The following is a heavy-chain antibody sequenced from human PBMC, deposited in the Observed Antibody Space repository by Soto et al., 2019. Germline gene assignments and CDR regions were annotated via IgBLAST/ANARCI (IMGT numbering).Heavy chain of an antibody. V-gene: IGHV3-23*01. CDR2: ISGSGYHT. Sequence: EVQLLESGGGLVQPGGSLRLSCAASKFTFTNYAMSWVRQAPGKGLEWVSAISGSGYHTYYADSVKGRFTISRDNSKNTLYLQMNSLRAEDTALYYCAKDPADVVRESNWFDPWGQGTLVTVSS. CDR3: AKDPADVVRESNWFDP. D-gene: IGHD1-26*01. J-gene: IGHJ5*02. CDR1: KFTFTNYA.